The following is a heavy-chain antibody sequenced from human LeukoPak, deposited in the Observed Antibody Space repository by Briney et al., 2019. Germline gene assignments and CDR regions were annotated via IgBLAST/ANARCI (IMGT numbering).Heavy chain of an antibody. V-gene: IGHV3-74*03. Sequence: GGSLRLSCAASGFSFSAYHMHWVRQAPGKGPVWVSRINSDGSDITYADSVKGRSTISRDNAKNTLYLQMISLRAEDTAVYYCTRDWHWLVAFDIWGQGTMVTVSS. CDR3: TRDWHWLVAFDI. CDR1: GFSFSAYH. CDR2: INSDGSDI. J-gene: IGHJ3*02. D-gene: IGHD3-22*01.